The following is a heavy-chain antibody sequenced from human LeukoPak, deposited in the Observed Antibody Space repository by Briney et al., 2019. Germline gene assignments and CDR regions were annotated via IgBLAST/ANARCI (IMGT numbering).Heavy chain of an antibody. D-gene: IGHD5-12*01. Sequence: GGSLRLSCAASGFTFSTSAMHWVRQAPGKGLEWVALISYDGKNRYYLDSVKGRFTISRDNSKNTLYLQMNSLRAEDTAVYYCARDRHYTTIRPYDAFDIWGQGTMVTVSS. J-gene: IGHJ3*02. V-gene: IGHV3-30*14. CDR1: GFTFSTSA. CDR3: ARDRHYTTIRPYDAFDI. CDR2: ISYDGKNR.